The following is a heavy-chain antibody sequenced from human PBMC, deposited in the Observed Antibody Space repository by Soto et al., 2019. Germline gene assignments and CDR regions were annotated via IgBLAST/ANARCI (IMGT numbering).Heavy chain of an antibody. V-gene: IGHV3-30*18. CDR1: GFTFSSYG. CDR2: ISYDGSNK. CDR3: AKVHNEPHSGYDPEFDP. D-gene: IGHD5-12*01. Sequence: GGSLRLSCAASGFTFSSYGMHWVRQAPGKGLEWVAVISYDGSNKYYADSVKGRFTISRDNSKNTLYLQMNSLRAEDTAVYYCAKVHNEPHSGYDPEFDPWGQGTLVTVSS. J-gene: IGHJ5*02.